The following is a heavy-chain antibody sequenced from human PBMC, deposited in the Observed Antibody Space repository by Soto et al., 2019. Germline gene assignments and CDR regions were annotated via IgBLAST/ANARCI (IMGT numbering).Heavy chain of an antibody. V-gene: IGHV4-31*03. Sequence: LSETLSLTCTVSGGSISSGGYYWSWIRQHPGKGLEWIGYIYYSGSTYYNPSLKSRVTISVDTSKNQFSLKLSSVTAADTAVYYCARDRGGNPDYWGQGTLVTVSS. J-gene: IGHJ4*02. CDR3: ARDRGGNPDY. CDR1: GGSISSGGYY. D-gene: IGHD2-15*01. CDR2: IYYSGST.